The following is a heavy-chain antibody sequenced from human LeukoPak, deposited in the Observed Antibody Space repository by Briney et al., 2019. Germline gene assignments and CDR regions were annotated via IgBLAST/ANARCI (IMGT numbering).Heavy chain of an antibody. V-gene: IGHV1-2*02. J-gene: IGHJ4*02. CDR3: ARPEYKYGYLLDY. CDR2: ISPDSGAT. CDR1: GYTFTGHF. D-gene: IGHD5-18*01. Sequence: GASVKVSCKASGYTFTGHFVHWVRQAPGQGLEWMGWISPDSGATKYAERFQGRVTMTRDTSISTAYMELTGLRSDDTAVYYCARPEYKYGYLLDYWGQRTLDTVSS.